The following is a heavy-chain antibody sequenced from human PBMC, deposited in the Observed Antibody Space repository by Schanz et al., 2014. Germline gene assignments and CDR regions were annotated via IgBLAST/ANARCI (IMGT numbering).Heavy chain of an antibody. CDR2: ISSSGNII. V-gene: IGHV3-11*04. D-gene: IGHD6-13*01. CDR1: GFTFSDSF. J-gene: IGHJ4*02. CDR3: ARGYSNIWSPMAY. Sequence: QVQLVESGGGLVKPGGSLRLSCSASGFTFSDSFMSWIRQTPGKGLEWLSYISSSGNIIHYADSVKGRFTITRDIAKNSLSLQMNSLRAEDTAVYYCARGYSNIWSPMAYWGQGTLVAVSS.